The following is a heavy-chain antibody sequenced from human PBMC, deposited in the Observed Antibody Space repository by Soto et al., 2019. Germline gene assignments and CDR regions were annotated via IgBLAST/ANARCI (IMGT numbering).Heavy chain of an antibody. V-gene: IGHV3-23*01. D-gene: IGHD7-27*01. CDR1: GFTFSSYA. CDR3: ARRNWVWDVFDI. Sequence: GESLKISCAASGFTFSSYAMSWVRQAPGKGLEWVSAISGSGGSTYYADSVKGRFTISRDNSKNTLYLQMNSLRAEDTAVYYCARRNWVWDVFDIWGQGTMVTVSS. J-gene: IGHJ3*02. CDR2: ISGSGGST.